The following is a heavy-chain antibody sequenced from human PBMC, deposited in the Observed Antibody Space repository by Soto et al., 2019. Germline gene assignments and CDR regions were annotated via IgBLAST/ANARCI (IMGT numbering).Heavy chain of an antibody. CDR2: INPNSGGT. Sequence: ASVKVSCKASGYIFTDYYMNWVRQAPGQGLEWMGWINPNSGGTNYAQKFQGRVTTTTDTSITTAYMELSGLRTDDTAVYYCSRPYCGSNSCHNWFDPWGQGTLVTVSS. D-gene: IGHD2-2*01. CDR1: GYIFTDYY. J-gene: IGHJ5*02. V-gene: IGHV1-2*02. CDR3: SRPYCGSNSCHNWFDP.